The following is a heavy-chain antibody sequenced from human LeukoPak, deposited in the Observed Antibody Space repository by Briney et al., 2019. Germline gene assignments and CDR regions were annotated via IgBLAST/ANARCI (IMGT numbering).Heavy chain of an antibody. D-gene: IGHD1-1*01. V-gene: IGHV4-39*01. CDR2: FYYGGST. Sequence: SETLSLTRTVSGGSISSSNDCWDWIRQPPGRGLEWIASFYYGGSTYYNPSLKSRVTISADTSKNQVSLKLRSVTAADTALYYCTRRRAGRLYNWFDPWGQGTLVTVSS. CDR3: TRRRAGRLYNWFDP. CDR1: GGSISSSNDC. J-gene: IGHJ5*02.